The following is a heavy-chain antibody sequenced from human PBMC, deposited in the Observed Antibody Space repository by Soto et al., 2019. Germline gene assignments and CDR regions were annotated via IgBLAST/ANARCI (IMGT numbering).Heavy chain of an antibody. CDR1: GFTFSSYA. J-gene: IGHJ3*02. Sequence: EVQLLESGGRLVQPGGSLRLSCAASGFTFSSYAMSWVRQAPGKGLEWVSAISGSGGSTYYADSVKGRFTISRDNSKNTLYLQMNSLRAEDTAVYYCANSGATARPFGDAFDIWGQGTMVTVSS. CDR2: ISGSGGST. V-gene: IGHV3-23*01. CDR3: ANSGATARPFGDAFDI. D-gene: IGHD6-6*01.